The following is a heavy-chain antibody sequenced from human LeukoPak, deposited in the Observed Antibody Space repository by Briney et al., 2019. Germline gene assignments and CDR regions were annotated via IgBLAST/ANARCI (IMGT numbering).Heavy chain of an antibody. V-gene: IGHV3-30*02. D-gene: IGHD7-27*01. CDR2: IRYDGSNK. CDR1: GFTFSSYG. CDR3: AKNTGGILTGGGY. Sequence: GGSLRLSCAASGFTFSSYGMHWVRQAPGKGLEGVAFIRYDGSNKYYADSVKGRFTISRDNSKNTLYLQMNSLRAEDTAVYYCAKNTGGILTGGGYWGQGSLVTVSS. J-gene: IGHJ4*02.